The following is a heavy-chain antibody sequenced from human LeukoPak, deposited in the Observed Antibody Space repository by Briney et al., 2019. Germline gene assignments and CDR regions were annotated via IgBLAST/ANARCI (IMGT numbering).Heavy chain of an antibody. CDR3: ARQGSDGLGLSWLY. D-gene: IGHD3-10*01. V-gene: IGHV5-51*01. CDR1: GYNFAQYR. CDR2: IYPGDSET. Sequence: GESLKISCKGSGYNFAQYRIGWVRQMPGKGLEWMGIIYPGDSETRYNPPLQGQVSISADKSVTTAYLQWSSLRASDSAMYYCARQGSDGLGLSWLYWGQGTLVTVSS. J-gene: IGHJ4*02.